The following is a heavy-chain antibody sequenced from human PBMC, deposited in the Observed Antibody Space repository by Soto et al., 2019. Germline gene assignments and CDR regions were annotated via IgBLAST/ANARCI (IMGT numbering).Heavy chain of an antibody. Sequence: QVQLVQSGAEVRKPGASVNISCRASGFSFSDNLINWVRQAPGQSLEWMGWINPDNRNTRYSQTFQGRVTISRHSSASIAYVEVSDLTSEDTAVYYCARDILSVAPRANDAFDVWGQGTMVTVSS. CDR1: GFSFSDNL. D-gene: IGHD2-8*02. J-gene: IGHJ3*01. CDR2: INPDNRNT. CDR3: ARDILSVAPRANDAFDV. V-gene: IGHV1-3*01.